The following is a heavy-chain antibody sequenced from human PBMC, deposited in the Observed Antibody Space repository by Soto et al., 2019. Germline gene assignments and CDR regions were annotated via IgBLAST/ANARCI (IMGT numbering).Heavy chain of an antibody. V-gene: IGHV1-58*01. CDR2: LVVGSGNT. CDR3: APHAKDYYDSSGPSLD. D-gene: IGHD3-22*01. CDR1: GFMFTSSA. Sequence: ASVKVSCKTSGFMFTSSAVQWVRQARGQRLEWIGWLVVGSGNTHYAQHFQERVTLTRDMSTGTAYMELSSLRAEDTAVYYCAPHAKDYYDSSGPSLDWGQGTLVTVSS. J-gene: IGHJ4*02.